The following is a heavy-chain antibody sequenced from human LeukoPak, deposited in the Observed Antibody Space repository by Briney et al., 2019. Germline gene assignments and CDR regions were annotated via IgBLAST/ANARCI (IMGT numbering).Heavy chain of an antibody. CDR2: IYPGDSDT. CDR3: GYYDFWSGQLNY. CDR1: GYSFTKLW. Sequence: GESLKISCKGSGYSFTKLWIGWVRQMPGKGLEWMGIIYPGDSDTRYSPSFQGQVTISADKSISTAYLQWSSLKASDTAMYYCGYYDFWSGQLNYWGQGTLVTVSS. V-gene: IGHV5-51*01. J-gene: IGHJ4*02. D-gene: IGHD3-3*01.